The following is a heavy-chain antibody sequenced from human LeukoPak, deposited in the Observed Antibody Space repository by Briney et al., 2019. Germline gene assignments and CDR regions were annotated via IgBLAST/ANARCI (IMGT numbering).Heavy chain of an antibody. J-gene: IGHJ6*02. CDR1: GGSISSYY. Sequence: SETLSLACTVSGGSISSYYWSWIRQPPGKGLEWIGYIYYSGSTNYNPSLKSRVTISVDTSKNQFSLKLSSVTAADTAVYYCARFSRVAYYYYGMDVWGQGTTVTVSS. D-gene: IGHD3-3*02. CDR3: ARFSRVAYYYYGMDV. V-gene: IGHV4-59*01. CDR2: IYYSGST.